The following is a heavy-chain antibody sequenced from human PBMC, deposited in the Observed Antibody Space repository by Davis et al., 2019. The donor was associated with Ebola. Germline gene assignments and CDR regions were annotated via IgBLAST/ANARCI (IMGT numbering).Heavy chain of an antibody. Sequence: ASVKVSCKASDYTFTSYDINWLRQATGPGLEWVGWMNPKSGNTGYAEKFQGRVTMTRNTSISTAYMELSSLRSEDTAVYYCARGRGRFGELIKNWFDPWGQGTLVTVSS. D-gene: IGHD3-10*01. V-gene: IGHV1-8*01. CDR3: ARGRGRFGELIKNWFDP. CDR1: DYTFTSYD. J-gene: IGHJ5*02. CDR2: MNPKSGNT.